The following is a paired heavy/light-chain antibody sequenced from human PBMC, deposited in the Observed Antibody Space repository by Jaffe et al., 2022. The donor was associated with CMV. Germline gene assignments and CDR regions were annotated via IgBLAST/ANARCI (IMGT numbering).Light chain of an antibody. CDR2: GAS. J-gene: IGKJ4*01. CDR3: QQYGSSPRLT. Sequence: EIVLTQSPGTLSLSPGERATLSCRASQSVSSSYLAWYQQKPGQAPRLLIYGASSRATGIPDRFSGSGSGTDFTLTISRLEPEDFAVYYCQQYGSSPRLTFGGGTKVEIK. CDR1: QSVSSSY. V-gene: IGKV3-20*01.
Heavy chain of an antibody. CDR1: GFTFSSYE. CDR2: ISSSGSTI. CDR3: AREATLWFGELTSPSDY. Sequence: EVQLVESGGGLVQPGGSLRLSCAASGFTFSSYEMNWVRQAPGKGLEWVSYISSSGSTIYYADSVKGRFTISRDNAKNSLYLQMNSLRAEDTAVYYCAREATLWFGELTSPSDYWGQGTLVTVSS. J-gene: IGHJ4*02. D-gene: IGHD3-10*01. V-gene: IGHV3-48*03.